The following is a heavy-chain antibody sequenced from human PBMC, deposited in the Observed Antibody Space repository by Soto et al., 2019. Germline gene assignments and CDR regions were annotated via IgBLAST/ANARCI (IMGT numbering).Heavy chain of an antibody. D-gene: IGHD2-15*01. V-gene: IGHV3-30*18. CDR3: AKDLSYCSGGSCYQHDGSDN. Sequence: QVQLVESGGGGVQPGGSLRLSCAASGFTFSNYAMHWVRQAPGKGLEWVAIISFDGTNKFYTDSVKGRFTISRDNSKNTLFLGMSSLRAEDTAVYFCAKDLSYCSGGSCYQHDGSDNWGQGTLVTVSS. CDR2: ISFDGTNK. CDR1: GFTFSNYA. J-gene: IGHJ4*02.